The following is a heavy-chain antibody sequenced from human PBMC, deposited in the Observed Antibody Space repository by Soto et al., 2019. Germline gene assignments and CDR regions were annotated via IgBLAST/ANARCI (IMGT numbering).Heavy chain of an antibody. J-gene: IGHJ4*02. CDR1: GYTFTGYY. D-gene: IGHD1-26*01. V-gene: IGHV1-2*04. CDR2: INPNSGGT. CDR3: ARGYGSGSYYPLVDL. Sequence: ASVKVSFKASGYTFTGYYMHWVRQAPVQGLEWMGWINPNSGGTNYAQKFQGWVTMTRDTSISTAYMELSRLRSDDTAVYYCARGYGSGSYYPLVDLWGQGTLVTVSS.